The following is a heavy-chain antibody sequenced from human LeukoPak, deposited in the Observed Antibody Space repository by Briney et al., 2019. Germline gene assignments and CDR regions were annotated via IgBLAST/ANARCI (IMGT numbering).Heavy chain of an antibody. CDR3: ARMGRYSSSSAPYYYYYMDV. CDR2: IIPIFGTA. Sequence: SVKVSCKASGGTFSSYAISWVRQAPGQGLEWMGGIIPIFGTANYAQKFQGRVTITADKSTSTAYMELSSLRSEDTAVYYCARMGRYSSSSAPYYYYYMDVWGKGTTATVSS. V-gene: IGHV1-69*06. CDR1: GGTFSSYA. J-gene: IGHJ6*03. D-gene: IGHD6-6*01.